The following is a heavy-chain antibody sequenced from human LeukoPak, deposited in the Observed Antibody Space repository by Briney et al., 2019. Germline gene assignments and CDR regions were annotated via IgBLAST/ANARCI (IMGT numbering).Heavy chain of an antibody. Sequence: HPGGSLRLSCAASGFTFSSYAMSWVRQAPGKGLEWVSAISGSGGSTYYADSVKGRFTISRDNAKNSLYLQMNSLRAEDTAVYYCARGDLIVVVTAIADYWGQGTLVTVSS. D-gene: IGHD2-21*02. CDR2: ISGSGGST. J-gene: IGHJ4*02. V-gene: IGHV3-23*01. CDR3: ARGDLIVVVTAIADY. CDR1: GFTFSSYA.